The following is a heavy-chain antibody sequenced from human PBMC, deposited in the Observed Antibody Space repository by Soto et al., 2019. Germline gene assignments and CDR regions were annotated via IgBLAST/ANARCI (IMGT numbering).Heavy chain of an antibody. V-gene: IGHV3-23*01. CDR3: ATFRTSCYANWPRGRCDYFDY. CDR1: GFTFSSYA. J-gene: IGHJ4*02. D-gene: IGHD2-2*01. CDR2: ISGSGGST. Sequence: GGSLRLSCAASGFTFSSYAMSWVRQAPGKGLEWVSAISGSGGSTYYADSVKGRFTISRDNSKNTLYLKMNRLRAEDTAVYYCATFRTSCYANWPRGRCDYFDYWGQGTLVTVSS.